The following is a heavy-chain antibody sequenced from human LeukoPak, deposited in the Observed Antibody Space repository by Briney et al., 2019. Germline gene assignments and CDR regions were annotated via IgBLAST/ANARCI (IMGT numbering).Heavy chain of an antibody. J-gene: IGHJ3*02. CDR1: GFTVSSNY. Sequence: GGSLRLSCAASGFTVSSNYMSWVRQAPGKGLMWVSQNKYDGTTKNYADSVRGRFTISRDNAKNTLYLHMNDLRAEDTAVYYCARSDYFHNWGQGTMVVVST. D-gene: IGHD3-16*01. CDR3: ARSDYFHN. V-gene: IGHV3-74*01. CDR2: NKYDGTTK.